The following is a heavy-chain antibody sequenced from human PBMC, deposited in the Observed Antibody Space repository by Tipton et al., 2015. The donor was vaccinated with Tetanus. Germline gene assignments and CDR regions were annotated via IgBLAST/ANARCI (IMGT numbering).Heavy chain of an antibody. D-gene: IGHD2-8*01. V-gene: IGHV4-34*01. CDR2: SNHSGST. CDR3: VANDGGLEHGQH. J-gene: IGHJ1*01. CDR1: GGSFSGYY. Sequence: TLSLTCAVYGGSFSGYYWSWIRQPPGKGLEWIGESNHSGSTNYSPSLKSRVTISVDTSKNLFSLKLSSVTAADTAVYYCVANDGGLEHGQHWGQGTLVTVSS.